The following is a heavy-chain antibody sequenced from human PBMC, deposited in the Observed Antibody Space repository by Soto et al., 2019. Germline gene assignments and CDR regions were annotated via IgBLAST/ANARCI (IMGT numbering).Heavy chain of an antibody. CDR2: ISSSSSYI. J-gene: IGHJ3*02. Sequence: EVQLVESGGGLVKPGGSLRLSCAASGFTFSSYSMNWVRQAPGKGLEWVSSISSSSSYIYYADSVKGRFTISKDNAKNSQYLQMNSLRAEHRAVYYCARSGYSGYVAGAFDIWGPGTMVTVSS. CDR3: ARSGYSGYVAGAFDI. V-gene: IGHV3-21*01. D-gene: IGHD5-12*01. CDR1: GFTFSSYS.